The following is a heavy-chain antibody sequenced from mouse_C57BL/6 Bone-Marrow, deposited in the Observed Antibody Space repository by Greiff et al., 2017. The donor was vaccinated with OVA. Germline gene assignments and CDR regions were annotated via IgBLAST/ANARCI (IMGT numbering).Heavy chain of an antibody. CDR1: GFSLTSYG. Sequence: VQLRQSGPGLVQPSQSLSITCTVSGFSLTSYGVHWVRQSPGKGLEWLGVIWSGGSTDYNAAFISRLSISKDNSKSQVFFKMNSLQADDTAIYYCARIFSIYYYGSSYLDCWGQGTSVTVSS. V-gene: IGHV2-2*01. CDR2: IWSGGST. CDR3: ARIFSIYYYGSSYLDC. J-gene: IGHJ4*01. D-gene: IGHD1-1*01.